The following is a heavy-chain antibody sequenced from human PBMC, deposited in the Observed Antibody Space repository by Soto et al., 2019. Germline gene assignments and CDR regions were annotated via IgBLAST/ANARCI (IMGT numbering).Heavy chain of an antibody. V-gene: IGHV4-59*01. CDR3: ARTWSVYHLHSYGMDV. D-gene: IGHD3-3*01. CDR2: IYYTGST. CDR1: GGSISSYY. Sequence: SETLSLTCSLSGGSISSYYWSWIRQPPGKGLEWIGYIYYTGSTNYNPSLKSRVTMSVDTSKNQFSLKLSSVTAADTAVYYCARTWSVYHLHSYGMDVWGKGTTVTVSS. J-gene: IGHJ6*04.